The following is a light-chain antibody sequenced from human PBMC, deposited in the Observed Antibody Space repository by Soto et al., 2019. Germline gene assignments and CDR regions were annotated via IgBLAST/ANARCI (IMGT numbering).Light chain of an antibody. Sequence: DIQMTQSPSSLSASVGDRVTITCRASQGISNYLAWYQQKPGKVPKLLIYAASTLQSGVPSRFIGSGSGTDFTRTICSLQPEDAATYYCRGYVDAPKSFGQGTKLEIK. CDR3: RGYVDAPKS. J-gene: IGKJ2*01. CDR2: AAS. V-gene: IGKV1-27*01. CDR1: QGISNY.